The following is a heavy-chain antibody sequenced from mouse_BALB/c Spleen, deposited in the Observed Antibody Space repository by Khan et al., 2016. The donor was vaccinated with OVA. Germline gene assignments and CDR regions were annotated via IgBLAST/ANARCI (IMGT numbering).Heavy chain of an antibody. J-gene: IGHJ1*01. V-gene: IGHV9-1*02. Sequence: QIQLVQSGPELKKPGETVKISCKASAYTFTNYGMNWVKQAPGKGLKWMGWINTYTGEPTYTDDFKGRFALSLETSASTAYLQINDLKNEDIATYFCARGASCGYFDVWGAGTTVTVSS. CDR2: INTYTGEP. CDR1: AYTFTNYG. D-gene: IGHD3-3*01. CDR3: ARGASCGYFDV.